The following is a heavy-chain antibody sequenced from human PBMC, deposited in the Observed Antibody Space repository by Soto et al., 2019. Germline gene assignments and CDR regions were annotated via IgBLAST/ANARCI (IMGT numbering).Heavy chain of an antibody. V-gene: IGHV1-2*04. Sequence: GASVKVSCKASGYTFTGYYMHWVRQAPGQGLEWMGWINPNSGGTNYAQKFQGWVTMTRDTSISTAYMELSRLRSDDTAVYYCAREGTFNWEDAFDIWGQGTMVTVSS. CDR1: GYTFTGYY. J-gene: IGHJ3*02. D-gene: IGHD7-27*01. CDR3: AREGTFNWEDAFDI. CDR2: INPNSGGT.